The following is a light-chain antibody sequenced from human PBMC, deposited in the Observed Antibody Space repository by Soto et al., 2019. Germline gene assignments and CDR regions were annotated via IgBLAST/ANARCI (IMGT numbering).Light chain of an antibody. CDR1: SRDIGNFRL. J-gene: IGLJ1*01. Sequence: QSLPTQPASLSSSPGQSLTISCTGTSRDIGNFRLVSWYQQHPGKVPKVVTFEVNKRPSWVSNRLSGSRSGKTASLTISGLQTEDEADYYCCSYADNNTYVFGSGTKVTVL. V-gene: IGLV2-23*02. CDR2: EVN. CDR3: CSYADNNTYV.